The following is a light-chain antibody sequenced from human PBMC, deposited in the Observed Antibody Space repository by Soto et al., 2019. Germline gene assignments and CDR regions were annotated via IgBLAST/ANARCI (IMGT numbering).Light chain of an antibody. CDR3: SSFAGSHVA. CDR1: SSNIGAGYD. J-gene: IGLJ2*01. Sequence: QSVLTQPPSVSGAPGQKVTISCTGGSSNIGAGYDVNWYQQLPGTAPKLLISGISDRPSGVPDRFSGSKSGTSASLAITGLQAEDETDYYCSSFAGSHVAFGGGTKLTVL. CDR2: GIS. V-gene: IGLV1-40*01.